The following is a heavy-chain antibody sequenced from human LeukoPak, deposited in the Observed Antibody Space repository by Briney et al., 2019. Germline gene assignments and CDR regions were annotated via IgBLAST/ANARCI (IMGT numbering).Heavy chain of an antibody. CDR2: INLKNGGT. V-gene: IGHV1-2*02. CDR1: GYTFSDYY. Sequence: ASVKVSCKASGYTFSDYYMHWVRQAPGQGLEWVGWINLKNGGTNYEQKFQGRVTMTRDTSIRTTYMELSRLRSDDTAVYYCARGSLLRYFDWLPPSYWGQGTLVTVSS. J-gene: IGHJ4*02. D-gene: IGHD3-9*01. CDR3: ARGSLLRYFDWLPPSY.